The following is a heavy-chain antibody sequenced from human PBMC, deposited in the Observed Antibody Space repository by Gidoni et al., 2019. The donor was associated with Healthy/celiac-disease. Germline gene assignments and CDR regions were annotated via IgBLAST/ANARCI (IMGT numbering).Heavy chain of an antibody. CDR3: AKVGPWRWLQFGLDFFDY. J-gene: IGHJ4*02. CDR2: ISGSGGST. D-gene: IGHD5-12*01. V-gene: IGHV3-23*01. CDR1: GFTFSSYA. Sequence: EVQLLESGGGLVQPGGSLRLSCAASGFTFSSYAMSWVRQAPGKGLEWVSAISGSGGSTYYADSVKGRFTISRDNSKNTLYLQMNSLRAEDTAVYYCAKVGPWRWLQFGLDFFDYWGQGTLVTVSS.